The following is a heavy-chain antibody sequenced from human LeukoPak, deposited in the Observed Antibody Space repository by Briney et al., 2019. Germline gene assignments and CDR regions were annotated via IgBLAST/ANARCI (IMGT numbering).Heavy chain of an antibody. CDR2: IYTSGST. CDR1: GGSISSYY. CDR3: AKGYCRGNSCYDDRGAFDY. Sequence: SETLSLTCTVSGGSISSYYWSWIRQPAGKGLEWIGRIYTSGSTNYNPSLKSRVTMSVDTSKNQFSLKLSSVTAADTAVYYCAKGYCRGNSCYDDRGAFDYWGQGTLVTVSS. V-gene: IGHV4-4*07. J-gene: IGHJ4*02. D-gene: IGHD2-2*01.